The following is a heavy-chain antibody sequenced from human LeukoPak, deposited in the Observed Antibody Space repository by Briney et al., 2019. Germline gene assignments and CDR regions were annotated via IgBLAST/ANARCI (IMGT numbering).Heavy chain of an antibody. J-gene: IGHJ5*02. CDR1: GGSISSDDYY. D-gene: IGHD3-10*01. V-gene: IGHV4-30-4*01. CDR2: IYYSGST. Sequence: SETLSLTCTVSGGSISSDDYYWSWIRQPPGKGLEWIGYIYYSGSTYYNPSLKSRVTISVDTSKNQFSLKLNSVTAADTAVFGCTRGRCYGWWSYCGLSRFDPWGQGTLVTVSS. CDR3: TRGRCYGWWSYCGLSRFDP.